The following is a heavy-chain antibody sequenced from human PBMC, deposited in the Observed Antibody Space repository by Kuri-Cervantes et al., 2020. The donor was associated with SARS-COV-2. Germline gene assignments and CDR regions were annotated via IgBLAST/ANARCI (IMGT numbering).Heavy chain of an antibody. J-gene: IGHJ4*02. V-gene: IGHV4-59*13. CDR1: GVAFQYFS. Sequence: SETLSLTCSVSGVAFQYFSRTWIRQTPGKGLEWIGFISGSGTTTYNPHFRSRVSISVVTSTHHLSLNVRSVTAEDAATYYCAGVYASLFPQCRKTYIAGYFDSWCQGTLVTVSS. CDR2: ISGSGTT. CDR3: AGVYASLFPQCRKTYIAGYFDS. D-gene: IGHD2-8*01.